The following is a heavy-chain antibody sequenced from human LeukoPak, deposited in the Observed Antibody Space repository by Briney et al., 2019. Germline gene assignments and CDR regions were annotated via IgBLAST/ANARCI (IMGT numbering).Heavy chain of an antibody. J-gene: IGHJ4*02. CDR3: ARRSSSSADY. V-gene: IGHV1-18*01. CDR2: ISVHNGDT. D-gene: IGHD6-25*01. Sequence: GASVKVSCKTSGYTFTSYGISWVRQAPGQGLEWIGWISVHNGDTNYAQKFQGRVTMTTDTSKSTVYMELRSLRSDDTAVYYCARRSSSSADYWGQGTLVTVSS. CDR1: GYTFTSYG.